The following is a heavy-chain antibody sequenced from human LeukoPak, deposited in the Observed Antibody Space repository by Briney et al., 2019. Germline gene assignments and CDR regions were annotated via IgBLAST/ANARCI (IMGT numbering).Heavy chain of an antibody. D-gene: IGHD3-22*01. CDR1: GGSFSGYY. CDR3: VRDNMIGWPPDY. V-gene: IGHV4-34*01. Sequence: SETLSLTRAVYGGSFSGYYWSWIRQPPGKGLEWIGEINHSGSTNYNPSLKSRVTISVDTSKNQFSLKLTSVTAADTAVYYCVRDNMIGWPPDYWGQGTLVTVSS. CDR2: INHSGST. J-gene: IGHJ4*02.